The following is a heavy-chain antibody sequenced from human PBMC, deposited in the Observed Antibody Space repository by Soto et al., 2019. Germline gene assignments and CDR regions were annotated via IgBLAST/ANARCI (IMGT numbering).Heavy chain of an antibody. D-gene: IGHD1-26*01. V-gene: IGHV3-48*04. Sequence: GGSLRLPCAASGFTFSSYSMNWVRQAPGKGLEWVSYISSSSSTIYYADSVKGRFTISRDNAKNSLYLQMNSLRAEDTAVYYCARDEVAVGATRIDYWGQGTLVTVSS. J-gene: IGHJ4*02. CDR2: ISSSSSTI. CDR1: GFTFSSYS. CDR3: ARDEVAVGATRIDY.